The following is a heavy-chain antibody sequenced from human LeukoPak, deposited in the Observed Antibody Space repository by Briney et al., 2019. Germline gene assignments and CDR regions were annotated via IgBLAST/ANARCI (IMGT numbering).Heavy chain of an antibody. V-gene: IGHV1-69*06. CDR2: IIPIYGTI. Sequence: SVKVSCKTSGGTFNSYAFSWVRQAPGQGLEWMGGIIPIYGTIHFAEKFQGRVTITADKFTSTVYMELSSLRSEDTAMYYCARVGDDNIRRGELLLRRCYFDFWGQGTLVTVSS. CDR1: GGTFNSYA. J-gene: IGHJ4*02. CDR3: ARVGDDNIRRGELLLRRCYFDF. D-gene: IGHD3-10*01.